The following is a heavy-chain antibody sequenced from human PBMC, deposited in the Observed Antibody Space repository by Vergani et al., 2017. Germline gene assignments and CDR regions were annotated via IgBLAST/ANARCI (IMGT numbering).Heavy chain of an antibody. CDR3: ARHSTVEWLVKLGWIDP. V-gene: IGHV4-39*01. Sequence: QLQLQESGPGLVKPSATLSLTCSVSGASFRSSNYYWGWIRQPPGKGLEWIASIYYSGSTYYNPSLKSRVTISVDTSKNQFSLMLSSVTAADTAVYFCARHSTVEWLVKLGWIDPWGQGILVTVSS. J-gene: IGHJ5*02. CDR2: IYYSGST. D-gene: IGHD6-19*01. CDR1: GASFRSSNYY.